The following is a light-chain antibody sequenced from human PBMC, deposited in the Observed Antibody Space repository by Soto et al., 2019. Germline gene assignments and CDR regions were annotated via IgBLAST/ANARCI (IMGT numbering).Light chain of an antibody. V-gene: IGKV1-5*01. CDR3: QQYNSSPFP. Sequence: DIQMTQSPSTLSASVGDRVTITCRASQSISSWLAWYQQKPGKAPKLLIYDASSLESGVPSRFSGSGSGTEFTLTISSLQPDDFATYYCQQYNSSPFPFGQGTKVEIK. CDR2: DAS. J-gene: IGKJ1*01. CDR1: QSISSW.